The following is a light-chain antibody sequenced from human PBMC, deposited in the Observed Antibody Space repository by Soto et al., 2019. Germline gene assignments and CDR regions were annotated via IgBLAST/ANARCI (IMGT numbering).Light chain of an antibody. Sequence: DIQVTQSPPTLSASVGDRVTITCRASQTISTWMAWYQQKRGQAPRLLIYGASNRATGIPDRFSGSGSGTDFTLTISCLQYEDFATYDCQQYYSYTRTFGQGTKVDIK. CDR2: GAS. CDR1: QTISTW. J-gene: IGKJ1*01. CDR3: QQYYSYTRT. V-gene: IGKV1-5*01.